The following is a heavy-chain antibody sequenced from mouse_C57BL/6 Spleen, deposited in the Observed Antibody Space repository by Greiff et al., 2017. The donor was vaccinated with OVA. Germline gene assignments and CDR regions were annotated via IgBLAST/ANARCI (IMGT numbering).Heavy chain of an antibody. V-gene: IGHV5-9*01. D-gene: IGHD3-2*02. CDR3: ARPGDSSGAYYYAMDY. CDR2: ISGGGGNT. Sequence: EVKLMESGGGLVKPGGSLKLSCAASGFTFSSYTMSWVRQTPEKRLEWVATISGGGGNTYYPDSVKGRFTISRDNAKNTLYLQMSSLRSEDTALYYCARPGDSSGAYYYAMDYWGQGTSVTVSS. CDR1: GFTFSSYT. J-gene: IGHJ4*01.